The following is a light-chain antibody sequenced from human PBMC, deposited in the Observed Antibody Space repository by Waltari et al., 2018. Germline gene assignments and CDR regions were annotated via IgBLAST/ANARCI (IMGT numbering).Light chain of an antibody. J-gene: IGLJ2*01. CDR1: KLGDKY. V-gene: IGLV3-1*01. CDR3: QAWDSRHVI. Sequence: SYELTQPPSVSVSPGQTASIPCSGDKLGDKYASWYQQKPGQSPVLVICQDTKRPSGIPDRFSGSNSGNTATLTISGTQAMDEADYYCQAWDSRHVIIGGGTKLTVL. CDR2: QDT.